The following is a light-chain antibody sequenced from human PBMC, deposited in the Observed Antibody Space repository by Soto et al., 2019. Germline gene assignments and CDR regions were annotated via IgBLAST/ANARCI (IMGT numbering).Light chain of an antibody. CDR2: GAS. J-gene: IGKJ1*01. V-gene: IGKV1-39*01. CDR3: QQSYSTPQT. Sequence: DIQMTQSPSSLSASVGDRVTISCRASQSINTYLNWYQQKPGKAPKLLIYGASNLQSGVPSRFSGSGSGTDFTLTISSLQPEDFATYSCQQSYSTPQTFGHGTKVDIK. CDR1: QSINTY.